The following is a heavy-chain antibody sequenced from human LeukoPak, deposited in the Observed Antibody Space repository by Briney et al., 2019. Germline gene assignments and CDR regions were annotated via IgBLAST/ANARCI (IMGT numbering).Heavy chain of an antibody. J-gene: IGHJ4*02. Sequence: SETLSLTCAVYGGSFSGYYWSWIRQPPGKGLEWVGEINHSGSTNYNPSLKSRVTILVDTSKNQFSLKLSSVTAADTAVYYCARGSMVRGVMGFDYWGQGTLVTVSS. CDR2: INHSGST. CDR1: GGSFSGYY. CDR3: ARGSMVRGVMGFDY. V-gene: IGHV4-34*01. D-gene: IGHD3-10*01.